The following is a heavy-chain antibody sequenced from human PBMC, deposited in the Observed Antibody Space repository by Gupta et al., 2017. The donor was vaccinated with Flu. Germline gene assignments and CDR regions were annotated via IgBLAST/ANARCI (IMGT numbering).Heavy chain of an antibody. CDR2: IRSSGIST. V-gene: IGHV3-23*01. Sequence: GFTFSSYAMSWVRQAPGEGLEWVSAIRSSGISTYYADSVKGRFTISRDSSKNTLFLQLSSLRAEDTAVYYCTPSTPGSVTSWGQGTLVTVSS. CDR3: TPSTPGSVTS. J-gene: IGHJ5*02. D-gene: IGHD4-4*01. CDR1: GFTFSSYA.